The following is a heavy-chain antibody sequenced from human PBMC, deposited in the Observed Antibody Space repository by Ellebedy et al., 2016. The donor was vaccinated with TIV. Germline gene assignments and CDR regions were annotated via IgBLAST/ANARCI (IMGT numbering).Heavy chain of an antibody. J-gene: IGHJ4*02. Sequence: ASMKVSCKASGGTFSSYAISWVRQAPGQGLEWMGRIIPIIGMTNYAQKLQGRVTITADRSTSTAYMELNSLRSEDTAVYYCARGAYDSSGWNWHFDYWGRGTLVTVS. D-gene: IGHD6-19*01. CDR3: ARGAYDSSGWNWHFDY. CDR1: GGTFSSYA. CDR2: IIPIIGMT. V-gene: IGHV1-69*04.